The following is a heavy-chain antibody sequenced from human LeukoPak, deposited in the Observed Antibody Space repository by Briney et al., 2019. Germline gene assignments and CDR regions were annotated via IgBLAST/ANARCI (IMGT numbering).Heavy chain of an antibody. D-gene: IGHD6-13*01. CDR1: GFTFTDHY. Sequence: PGGSLRLSCAASGFTFTDHYMSWVRQAPGKGLEWVSYISSGGDIIYYADSVKGRFTISRDNAKNSLFLQMNSLRAEDTAVYYCARDEPVAAAGWFAFDIWGQGTMVTVSS. CDR2: ISSGGDII. CDR3: ARDEPVAAAGWFAFDI. V-gene: IGHV3-11*01. J-gene: IGHJ3*02.